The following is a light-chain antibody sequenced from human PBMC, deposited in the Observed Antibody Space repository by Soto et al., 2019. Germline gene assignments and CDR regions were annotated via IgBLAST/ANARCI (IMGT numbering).Light chain of an antibody. CDR3: SSYIYSSTPGDV. CDR2: DDS. V-gene: IGLV2-14*03. J-gene: IGLJ1*01. Sequence: QYALTQPASVSGSPGQSITISCTGTNSDVGGDNYVSWYQQHPGKAPKLMIYDDSNRPSGVSIRFSGSKSGTTASLTISGPQAEDEADYDCSSYIYSSTPGDVFGTGTKVTVL. CDR1: NSDVGGDNY.